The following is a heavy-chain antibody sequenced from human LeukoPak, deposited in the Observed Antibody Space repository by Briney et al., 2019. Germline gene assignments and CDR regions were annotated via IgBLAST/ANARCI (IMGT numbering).Heavy chain of an antibody. V-gene: IGHV3-23*01. CDR2: ISGSGGST. D-gene: IGHD2-21*02. CDR1: GFAFSSYS. Sequence: PGGSLRLSCAASGFAFSSYSMSWVRQAPGKGLEWVSAISGSGGSTYYADSVKGRFTISRDNSKNTLYLQMNSLRAEDTAVYYCAKAEGGDVAPFDYWGQGTLVTVSS. CDR3: AKAEGGDVAPFDY. J-gene: IGHJ4*02.